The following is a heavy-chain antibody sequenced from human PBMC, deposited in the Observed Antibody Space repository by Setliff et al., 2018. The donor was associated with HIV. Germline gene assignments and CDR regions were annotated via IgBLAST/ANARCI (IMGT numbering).Heavy chain of an antibody. Sequence: PSETLSLTCTVSGGSISSDSYYWSWIRQPAGKGLEWIGRITASGNTNYTPSLKSRVTISLDTSENQFSLDLSSVTAADTAVYYCARDVSSLVRGVPHNWFDPWGQGTLVTVSS. CDR2: ITASGNT. CDR3: ARDVSSLVRGVPHNWFDP. V-gene: IGHV4-61*02. D-gene: IGHD3-10*01. CDR1: GGSISSDSYY. J-gene: IGHJ5*02.